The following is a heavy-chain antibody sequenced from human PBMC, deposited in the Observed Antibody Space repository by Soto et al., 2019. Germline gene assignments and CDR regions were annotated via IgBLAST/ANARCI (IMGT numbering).Heavy chain of an antibody. J-gene: IGHJ4*02. Sequence: GGSLRLSCEVSGFYFNNYGINWVRQAPGKGLEWVSSVSKSDYTYYSDSVKGRFTISRDNAKNSVSLQMNSLRAEDTAVYYCAREDSIIIPALSDFWGQGTLVTVSS. V-gene: IGHV3-21*01. CDR3: AREDSIIIPALSDF. D-gene: IGHD2-2*01. CDR1: GFYFNNYG. CDR2: VSKSDYT.